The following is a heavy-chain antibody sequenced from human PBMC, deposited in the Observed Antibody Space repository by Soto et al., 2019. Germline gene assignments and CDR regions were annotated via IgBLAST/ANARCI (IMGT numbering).Heavy chain of an antibody. CDR2: INHSGST. V-gene: IGHV4-34*01. D-gene: IGHD4-17*01. CDR1: GGSFSGYY. Sequence: QVQLQQWGAGLLKPSETLSLTCAVYGGSFSGYYWSWIRQPPGKGLGWIGEINHSGSTNYNPALKSRVTISVDTSKNQFSLKLSSVTAADTAVYYCAREAARDGDYGYYFDYWGQGTLVTVSS. J-gene: IGHJ4*02. CDR3: AREAARDGDYGYYFDY.